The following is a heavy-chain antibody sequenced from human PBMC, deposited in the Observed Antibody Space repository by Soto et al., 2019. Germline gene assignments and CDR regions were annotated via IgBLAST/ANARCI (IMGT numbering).Heavy chain of an antibody. J-gene: IGHJ3*02. Sequence: GGSLRLSCAASGFTVSSNYMSWVRQAPGKGLEWVSVIYSGGSTYYADSVKGRFTISRHNSKNTLYLQMNSLRAEDTAVYYCARDLRVCSGGSCYPGDAFDIWGQGTMVTVSS. CDR1: GFTVSSNY. CDR3: ARDLRVCSGGSCYPGDAFDI. CDR2: IYSGGST. D-gene: IGHD2-15*01. V-gene: IGHV3-53*04.